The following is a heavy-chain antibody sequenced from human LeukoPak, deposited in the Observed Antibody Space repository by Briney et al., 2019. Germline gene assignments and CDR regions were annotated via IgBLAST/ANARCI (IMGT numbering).Heavy chain of an antibody. CDR2: IRSKIHGSAT. CDR1: GFSFGGFA. Sequence: GGSLRLSCTASGFSFGGFAIHWVRQGSGGGLEWVGHIRSKIHGSATAIAASVKGRFSISRDDSKSMAFLQTNSLKTEDTAIYFCTRNLLGSGLAFDFWGQGILVTVSS. J-gene: IGHJ4*02. V-gene: IGHV3-73*01. D-gene: IGHD6-19*01. CDR3: TRNLLGSGLAFDF.